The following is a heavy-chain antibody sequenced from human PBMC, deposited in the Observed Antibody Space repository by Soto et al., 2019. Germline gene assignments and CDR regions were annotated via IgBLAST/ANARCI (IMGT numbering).Heavy chain of an antibody. CDR1: GFTFSSFG. J-gene: IGHJ4*02. Sequence: QGQLVESGGDVVQPGRSLRLSCAASGFTFSSFGMHWVRQAPGKGLEWVALISSDGSNAYYGDSIKGRFTITRDNSKNTFNLKMNTLRADDSAVYYCAKVKMTYASQGLYFDLWGQGTLVTPSS. D-gene: IGHD2-8*01. CDR3: AKVKMTYASQGLYFDL. CDR2: ISSDGSNA. V-gene: IGHV3-30*19.